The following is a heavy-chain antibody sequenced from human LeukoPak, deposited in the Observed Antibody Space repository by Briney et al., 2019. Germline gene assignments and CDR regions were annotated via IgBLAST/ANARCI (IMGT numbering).Heavy chain of an antibody. J-gene: IGHJ3*02. CDR3: ARGKEGSLSYYDILTGYEFQGVDAFDI. Sequence: ASVKVSCKASGYTFTGYYIHWVRQAPGQGLEWMGWINPNSGGTNYAQKFQGRVTMTRDTSISTAYMELSRLRSDDTAVYYCARGKEGSLSYYDILTGYEFQGVDAFDIWGQGTMVTVSS. CDR2: INPNSGGT. D-gene: IGHD3-9*01. V-gene: IGHV1-2*02. CDR1: GYTFTGYY.